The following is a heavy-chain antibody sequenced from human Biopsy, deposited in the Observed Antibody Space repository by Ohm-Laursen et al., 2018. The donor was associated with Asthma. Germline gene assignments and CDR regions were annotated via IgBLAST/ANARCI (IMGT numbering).Heavy chain of an antibody. D-gene: IGHD1/OR15-1a*01. CDR3: VRDLSGEQDF. CDR2: INLDGREK. CDR1: EFTFSNYG. V-gene: IGHV3-7*01. J-gene: IGHJ4*02. Sequence: SLRLSCSASEFTFSNYGMHWVRQAPGKGLEWVANINLDGREKYNVDSVKGRFNISRDNAENSLYLQMNNLTAEDTAMYYCVRDLSGEQDFWGQGALVTVSS.